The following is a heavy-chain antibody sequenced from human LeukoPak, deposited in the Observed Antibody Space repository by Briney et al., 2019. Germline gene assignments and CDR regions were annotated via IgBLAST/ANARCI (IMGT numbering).Heavy chain of an antibody. V-gene: IGHV1-69*04. CDR3: ATEAIVVVTARDYWYFDL. Sequence: SVKVSCKASGYTFTGYYMNWVRQAPGQGLEWMGRIIPILGIPNYAQKFQGRVTITADKSTTTAYMELSSLRSEDTAVYYCATEAIVVVTARDYWYFDLWGRGTLVTVSS. CDR1: GYTFTGYY. D-gene: IGHD2-21*02. J-gene: IGHJ2*01. CDR2: IIPILGIP.